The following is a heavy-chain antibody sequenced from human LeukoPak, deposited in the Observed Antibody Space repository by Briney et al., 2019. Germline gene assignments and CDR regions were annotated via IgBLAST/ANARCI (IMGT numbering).Heavy chain of an antibody. CDR2: FDPEDGET. J-gene: IGHJ4*02. CDR3: ATEGGSYSGMDC. V-gene: IGHV1-24*01. Sequence: ASVKVSCKVSGYXLTELSIHWVRQAPGEGLEWMGGFDPEDGETIYAQKFQGRVTMTEDTSTDTAYMELSSLRSEDTAVYYCATEGGSYSGMDCWGQGTLVTVSS. CDR1: GYXLTELS. D-gene: IGHD1-26*01.